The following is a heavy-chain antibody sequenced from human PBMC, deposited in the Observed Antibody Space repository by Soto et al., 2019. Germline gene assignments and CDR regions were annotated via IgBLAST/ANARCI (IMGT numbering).Heavy chain of an antibody. Sequence: EVQLVESGGGLGKPGGSLRLSCAAYGFTFTRYSMKWVRQAPGKGLEWLSSIRSTTTYIYYADSMKGRFTVSRHNAKTAVYLDMDSLSAEDKAVYYCARVSEELNSNFDYWGKGTLVTVSS. V-gene: IGHV3-21*01. CDR1: GFTFTRYS. CDR2: IRSTTTYI. CDR3: ARVSEELNSNFDY. J-gene: IGHJ4*02. D-gene: IGHD1-7*01.